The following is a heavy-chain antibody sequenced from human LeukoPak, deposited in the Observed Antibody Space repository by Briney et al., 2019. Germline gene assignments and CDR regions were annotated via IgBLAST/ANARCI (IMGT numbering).Heavy chain of an antibody. V-gene: IGHV1-69*04. Sequence: SVKVSCKASGGTFSSYAISWVRQAPGQGLEWMGRIIPILGIANYAQKFQGRVTITADKSTSTAYIELSSLRSEDTAVYYCAREKGDSSSSNWFDPWGQGTLVTVSS. CDR3: AREKGDSSSSNWFDP. J-gene: IGHJ5*02. CDR1: GGTFSSYA. CDR2: IIPILGIA. D-gene: IGHD6-13*01.